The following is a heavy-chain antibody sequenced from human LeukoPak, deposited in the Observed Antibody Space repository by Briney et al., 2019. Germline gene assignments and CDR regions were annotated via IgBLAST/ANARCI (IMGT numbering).Heavy chain of an antibody. Sequence: PSKTLSLTCTVSGGSISSHYWSWIRQPPGKGLEWIGYIYYSGSTNYNPSLKSRVTISVDTSKNQFSLKLSSVTAADTAVYYCARTGEDSSSYHFDYWGQGTLVTVSS. D-gene: IGHD6-6*01. J-gene: IGHJ4*02. CDR3: ARTGEDSSSYHFDY. CDR1: GGSISSHY. V-gene: IGHV4-59*11. CDR2: IYYSGST.